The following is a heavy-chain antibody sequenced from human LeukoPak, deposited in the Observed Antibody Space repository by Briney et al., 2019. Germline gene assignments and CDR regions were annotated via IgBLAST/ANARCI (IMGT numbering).Heavy chain of an antibody. D-gene: IGHD3-10*01. CDR3: AKLKEVRGVIDAFDI. CDR2: ISGSGGST. CDR1: GFTFSSYA. V-gene: IGHV3-23*01. Sequence: GGSLRLSCAASGFTFSSYAMSGVRQAPGKGLEWVSAISGSGGSTYYADSVKGRFTISRDNSKNTLYLQMNSLRAEDTAVYYCAKLKEVRGVIDAFDIWGQGTMVTVSS. J-gene: IGHJ3*02.